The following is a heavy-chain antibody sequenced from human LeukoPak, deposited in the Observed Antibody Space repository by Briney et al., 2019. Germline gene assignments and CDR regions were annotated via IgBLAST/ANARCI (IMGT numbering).Heavy chain of an antibody. V-gene: IGHV5-51*01. D-gene: IGHD4-17*01. CDR3: ARLGDSVTYPYFYYYMDV. J-gene: IGHJ6*03. CDR1: GYSFTTHW. CDR2: IYPDDSDT. Sequence: GESLKISCKGSGYSFTTHWIAWVRQMPGKGLEWMGAIYPDDSDTRYSPSFQGQVTISADKSISTAYLQWSSLKASDTAMYYCARLGDSVTYPYFYYYMDVWGKGTTVTVS.